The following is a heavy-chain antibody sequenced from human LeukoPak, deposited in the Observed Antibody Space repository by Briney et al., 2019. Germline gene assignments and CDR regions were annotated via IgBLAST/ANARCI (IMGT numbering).Heavy chain of an antibody. J-gene: IGHJ4*02. CDR2: IYYSGST. D-gene: IGHD6-19*01. Sequence: SETLSLTCTVSGGSISSSTYYWGWIRQPPGKGLEWIGSIYYSGSTYYNPSLQSRVTISVDTSKKQFSLKLSSVTAADTAVYYCARTDRGGYSSAWNPYSDYWGQGTLVTVSS. CDR1: GGSISSSTYY. CDR3: ARTDRGGYSSAWNPYSDY. V-gene: IGHV4-39*01.